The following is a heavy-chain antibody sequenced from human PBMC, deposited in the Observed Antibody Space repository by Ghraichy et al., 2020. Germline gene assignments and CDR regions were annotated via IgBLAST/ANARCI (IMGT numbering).Heavy chain of an antibody. Sequence: TLSLTCAVYGGSFSGYYWSWIRQPPGKGLEWIGEINHSGSTNYNPSLKSRVTISVDTSKNQFSLKLSSVTAADTAVYYCASGLAYCGGDCYFFDPWGQGTLVTVSS. D-gene: IGHD2-21*02. V-gene: IGHV4-34*01. J-gene: IGHJ5*02. CDR2: INHSGST. CDR1: GGSFSGYY. CDR3: ASGLAYCGGDCYFFDP.